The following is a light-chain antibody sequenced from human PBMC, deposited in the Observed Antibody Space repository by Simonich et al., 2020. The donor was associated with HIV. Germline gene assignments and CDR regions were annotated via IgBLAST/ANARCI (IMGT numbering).Light chain of an antibody. CDR1: SSNIGRNT. Sequence: QSVLTQPPSASGTPGQRVTISCSGSSSNIGRNTVNWYQQLPGTAPKLLIYRNNQRPSGVPDRFSGSKSGTSASLAITGLQAEDEADYYCQSYDNSLSVHVVFGGGTKLTVL. CDR2: RNN. CDR3: QSYDNSLSVHVV. V-gene: IGLV1-44*01. J-gene: IGLJ2*01.